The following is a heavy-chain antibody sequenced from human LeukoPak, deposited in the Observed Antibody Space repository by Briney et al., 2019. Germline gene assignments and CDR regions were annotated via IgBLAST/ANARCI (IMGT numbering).Heavy chain of an antibody. CDR2: INPNSGGT. Sequence: ASVKVSCKASGYTFTGYYMHWVRQAPGQGLEWMGWINPNSGGTNYAQKFQGRVTTTRDTSISTAYMELSRLRSDDTAVYYCARGVVVVAATRYYFDYWGQGTLVTVSS. J-gene: IGHJ4*02. V-gene: IGHV1-2*02. D-gene: IGHD2-15*01. CDR1: GYTFTGYY. CDR3: ARGVVVVAATRYYFDY.